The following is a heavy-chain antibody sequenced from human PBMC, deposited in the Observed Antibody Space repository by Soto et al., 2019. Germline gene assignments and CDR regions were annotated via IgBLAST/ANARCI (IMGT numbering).Heavy chain of an antibody. CDR2: IYYSGST. D-gene: IGHD6-19*01. J-gene: IGHJ4*02. V-gene: IGHV4-31*03. CDR3: ARGQQWPLIDY. CDR1: GGSISSGGYY. Sequence: SETLSLTCTVSGGSISSGGYYWSWIRQHPGKGLEWIGYIYYSGSTYYNPSLKSRVTISVDTSKNQFSLKLSSVTAADTAVYYCARGQQWPLIDYWGQGTLVTVSS.